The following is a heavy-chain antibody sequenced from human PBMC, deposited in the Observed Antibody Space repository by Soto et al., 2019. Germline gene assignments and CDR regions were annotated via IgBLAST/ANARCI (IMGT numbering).Heavy chain of an antibody. V-gene: IGHV3-48*01. J-gene: IGHJ2*01. CDR1: GFTFSAYS. D-gene: IGHD4-17*01. Sequence: EVQVVESGGGWEQPGGSLRLSCAASGFTFSAYSMIWVRQAPGKGLEWVSYISSSSSPIYYADSVKGRFTISRDNAKNSLYLQMNSLRAEDTAVYYCAIRSFTVRDWDFDLWGRGTLVTVSS. CDR2: ISSSSSPI. CDR3: AIRSFTVRDWDFDL.